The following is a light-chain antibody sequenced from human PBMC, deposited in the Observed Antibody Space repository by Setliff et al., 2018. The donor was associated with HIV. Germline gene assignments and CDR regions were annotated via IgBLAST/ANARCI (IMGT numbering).Light chain of an antibody. J-gene: IGLJ1*01. Sequence: QSALTQPASVSGSPGQSITISCTGTTSDVGGYNYVSWYQQHPGNAPKLIIYEVRNRPSGVSNRFSGSKSGNTASLTISGLQAEGEADYYCSSYAITNTLPFGSGTKVTVL. CDR3: SSYAITNTLP. CDR2: EVR. V-gene: IGLV2-14*01. CDR1: TSDVGGYNY.